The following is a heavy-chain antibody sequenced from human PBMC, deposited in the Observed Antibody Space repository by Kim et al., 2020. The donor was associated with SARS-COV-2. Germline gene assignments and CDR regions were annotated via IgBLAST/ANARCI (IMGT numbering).Heavy chain of an antibody. D-gene: IGHD2-8*01. V-gene: IGHV3-21*01. Sequence: GGSLRLSCAASGFSFSLYSMNWVRQAPGKGLEWVSFISSSSSYIYYADSVKGRFTISRDNAKNSLYLQMNSLRAEDTAVYYCVFNGVLGGEYYFDYWGQGTLVTVSS. CDR3: VFNGVLGGEYYFDY. CDR1: GFSFSLYS. J-gene: IGHJ4*02. CDR2: ISSSSSYI.